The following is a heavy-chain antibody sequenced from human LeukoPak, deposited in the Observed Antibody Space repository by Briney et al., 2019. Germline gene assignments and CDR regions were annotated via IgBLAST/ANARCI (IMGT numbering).Heavy chain of an antibody. CDR3: ARDRHSSS. J-gene: IGHJ4*02. V-gene: IGHV3-48*04. CDR1: GFTFSSYS. CDR2: ISSSSSTI. Sequence: GGSLRLSCAASGFTFSSYSMNWVRQAPGKGLEWVSYISSSSSTIYYADSVKGRFTISRDNAKNSLYLQMNSLRAEDTAVYYCARDRHSSSWGQGTLVTVSS. D-gene: IGHD6-13*01.